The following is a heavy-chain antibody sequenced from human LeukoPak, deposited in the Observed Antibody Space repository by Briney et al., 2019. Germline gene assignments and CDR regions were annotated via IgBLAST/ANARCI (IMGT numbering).Heavy chain of an antibody. Sequence: GGSLRLSCAASGFTFSSYWMNWVRQAPGKGLEWVANIKEDGSEKYYVDSVKGRFTISRDNAKNSLYLQMDSLRAEDTAVHYCARDRGWLQFDYWGQGTLVTVSS. CDR2: IKEDGSEK. V-gene: IGHV3-7*04. D-gene: IGHD5-24*01. J-gene: IGHJ4*02. CDR3: ARDRGWLQFDY. CDR1: GFTFSSYW.